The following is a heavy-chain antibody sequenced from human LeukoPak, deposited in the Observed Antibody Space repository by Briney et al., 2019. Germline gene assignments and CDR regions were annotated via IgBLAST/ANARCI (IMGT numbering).Heavy chain of an antibody. CDR3: ARHLSGVTGYTYGRGIDF. CDR1: GFTFSSYW. CDR2: IKKDGSEK. V-gene: IGHV3-7*01. Sequence: GGSLRLSCAASGFTFSSYWMSWVRQAPGKGLEWVANIKKDGSEKYYEDSVKGRFTISRDNAKTSLYLQMNSLRAEDTAVYYCARHLSGVTGYTYGRGIDFWGQGTLVTVSS. D-gene: IGHD5-18*01. J-gene: IGHJ4*02.